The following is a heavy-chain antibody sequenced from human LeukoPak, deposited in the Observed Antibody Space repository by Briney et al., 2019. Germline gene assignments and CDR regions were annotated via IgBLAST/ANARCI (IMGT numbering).Heavy chain of an antibody. CDR3: ARDSWVYDILTGYYDYYYYYMDV. CDR2: IYTSRST. V-gene: IGHV4-4*07. J-gene: IGHJ6*03. CDR1: GGSISSYY. Sequence: SETLSLTCTVSGGSISSYYWSWIRQPAGKGLEWIGRIYTSRSTNYNPSLKSRVTMSVDTSKNRFSLKLSSVTAADTAVYYCARDSWVYDILTGYYDYYYYYMDVWGKGTTVTVSS. D-gene: IGHD3-9*01.